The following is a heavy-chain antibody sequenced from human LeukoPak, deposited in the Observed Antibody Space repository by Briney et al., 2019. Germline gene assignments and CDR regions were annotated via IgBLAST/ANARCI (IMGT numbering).Heavy chain of an antibody. V-gene: IGHV4-34*01. D-gene: IGHD3-22*01. J-gene: IGHJ3*02. CDR1: GGSFSGYY. CDR3: ARGGIYYDSSGYYYLQAFDI. CDR2: INHSGST. Sequence: SETLSLTCAVYGGSFSGYYWSWIRQPPGKGLEWIGEINHSGSTNYNPPLKSRVTISVDTSKNQFSLKLSSVTAADTAVYYCARGGIYYDSSGYYYLQAFDIWGQGTMVTVSS.